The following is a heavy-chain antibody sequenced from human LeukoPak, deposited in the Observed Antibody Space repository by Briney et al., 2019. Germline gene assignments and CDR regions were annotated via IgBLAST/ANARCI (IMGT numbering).Heavy chain of an antibody. J-gene: IGHJ6*02. Sequence: SETLSLTCTVSGGSISSSSYYWGWIRQPPGKGLEWIGYIYYSGSTNYNPSLKSRVTISVDTSKNQFSLKLSSVTAADTAVYYCARDLGAYGMDVWGQGTTVTVSS. CDR1: GGSISSSSYY. D-gene: IGHD3-16*01. V-gene: IGHV4-61*01. CDR3: ARDLGAYGMDV. CDR2: IYYSGST.